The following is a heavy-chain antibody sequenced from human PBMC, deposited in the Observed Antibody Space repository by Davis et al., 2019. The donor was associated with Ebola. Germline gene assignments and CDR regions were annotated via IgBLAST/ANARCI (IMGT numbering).Heavy chain of an antibody. Sequence: MPSETLSLTCAVYGGSFSGYYWSWIRQPPGKGLEWIGEISYSESTNYNPSLKSRVTLSVDKSKNQFSLKVSSVTAADTAVYYCARYPAIAAAGTGYYYGMDVWGKGTTVTVSS. V-gene: IGHV4-34*01. D-gene: IGHD6-13*01. CDR3: ARYPAIAAAGTGYYYGMDV. CDR1: GGSFSGYY. CDR2: ISYSEST. J-gene: IGHJ6*04.